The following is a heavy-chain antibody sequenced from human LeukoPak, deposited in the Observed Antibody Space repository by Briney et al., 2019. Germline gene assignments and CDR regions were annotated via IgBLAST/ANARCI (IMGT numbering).Heavy chain of an antibody. CDR2: ISYDGSNK. J-gene: IGHJ4*02. Sequence: PGGSLRLSCAASGFTFSNFAMHWVRQAPGKGLEWVALISYDGSNKYYTDSVKGRFTISRDNSKNTLYLQMNSLRAEDTAVYYCAKEGQFNYFDYWGQGTLVTVSS. V-gene: IGHV3-30*18. CDR3: AKEGQFNYFDY. D-gene: IGHD6-19*01. CDR1: GFTFSNFA.